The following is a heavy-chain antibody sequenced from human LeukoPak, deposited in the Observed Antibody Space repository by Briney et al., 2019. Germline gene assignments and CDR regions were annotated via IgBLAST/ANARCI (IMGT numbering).Heavy chain of an antibody. Sequence: PGGSLRLSCAASGFTFSSYAMSWVRQAPGKGLEWVSAISGSGGSTYYADSVKGRFTISRDNSKTTLYLQMNSLRAEDTAIYYCAKDRLDAFDIWGQGTMVTVSS. CDR2: ISGSGGST. J-gene: IGHJ3*02. CDR1: GFTFSSYA. CDR3: AKDRLDAFDI. V-gene: IGHV3-23*01.